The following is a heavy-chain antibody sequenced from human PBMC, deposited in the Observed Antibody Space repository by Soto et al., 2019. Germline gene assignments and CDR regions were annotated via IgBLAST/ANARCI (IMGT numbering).Heavy chain of an antibody. CDR2: IGGGGLST. CDR1: GFTFSTYA. J-gene: IGHJ6*02. V-gene: IGHV3-23*01. CDR3: ARDKRPIGYSRGRGNGMDV. D-gene: IGHD6-19*01. Sequence: QPGGSMRLSCAASGFTFSTYAMSWVRQAPGKGLVWVSTIGGGGLSTYYADSVKGRFTISRDNSKNTLYLQMNSLRAEDTAVYYCARDKRPIGYSRGRGNGMDVWGQGTTVTVSS.